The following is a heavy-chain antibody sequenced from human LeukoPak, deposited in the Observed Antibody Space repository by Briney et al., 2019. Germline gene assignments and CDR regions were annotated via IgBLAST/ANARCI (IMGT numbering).Heavy chain of an antibody. V-gene: IGHV1-69*04. CDR2: IIPILGIA. J-gene: IGHJ5*02. CDR3: ARSYCSGGSCYSSTYSGKNWFDP. CDR1: GGTFSSYA. Sequence: GASVRVSCTASGGTFSSYAVSWVRHAPGEGLEWRGRIIPILGIANYEQKFKGRVTITADESTSTAYMELSSLRSEDTAVYYCARSYCSGGSCYSSTYSGKNWFDPWGQGTLVTVSS. D-gene: IGHD2-15*01.